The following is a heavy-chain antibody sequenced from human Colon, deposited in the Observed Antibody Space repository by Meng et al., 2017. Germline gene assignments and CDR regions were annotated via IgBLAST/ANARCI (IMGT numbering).Heavy chain of an antibody. V-gene: IGHV3-7*01. J-gene: IGHJ4*02. CDR3: VRVRPGSCDY. CDR2: IKEDGTEK. D-gene: IGHD1-26*01. Sequence: GESLKISCVASRFTFSVNWMGWVRQAPGKGLEWVAIIKEDGTEKYYVDSVKGRFTISRDNAKKSLYLQMNSLRVEDSAAYYCVRVRPGSCDYWGRGTLVTVSS. CDR1: RFTFSVNW.